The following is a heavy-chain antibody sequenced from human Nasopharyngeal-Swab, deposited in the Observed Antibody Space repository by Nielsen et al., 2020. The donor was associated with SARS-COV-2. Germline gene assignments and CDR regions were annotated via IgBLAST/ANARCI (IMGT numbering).Heavy chain of an antibody. J-gene: IGHJ4*02. D-gene: IGHD1-26*01. Sequence: GGSLRLSCAASGFTFSSYWMSWVRQAPGKGLEWVANIKQDGSEKHYVDSVKGRFTISRDNAKNSLYLQMNSLRAEDTAVYYCARVFGWELLRDGFDYWGQGTLVTVSS. CDR3: ARVFGWELLRDGFDY. CDR1: GFTFSSYW. V-gene: IGHV3-7*01. CDR2: IKQDGSEK.